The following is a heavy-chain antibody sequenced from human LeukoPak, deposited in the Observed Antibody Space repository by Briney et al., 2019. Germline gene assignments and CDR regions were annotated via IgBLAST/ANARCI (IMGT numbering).Heavy chain of an antibody. CDR2: INHSGST. J-gene: IGHJ3*02. CDR3: ARDGGEGAFDI. CDR1: GGSFSGYY. D-gene: IGHD2-15*01. V-gene: IGHV4-34*01. Sequence: SETLSLTCAVYGGSFSGYYWSWIRQPPGKGLEWIGEINHSGSTNYNPSLKSRVTISVDTSKNQFSLRLSSVTAADTAVYYCARDGGEGAFDIWGQGTLVTVSS.